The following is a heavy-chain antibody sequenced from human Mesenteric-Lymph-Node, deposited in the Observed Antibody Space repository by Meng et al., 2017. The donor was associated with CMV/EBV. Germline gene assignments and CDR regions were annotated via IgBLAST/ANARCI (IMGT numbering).Heavy chain of an antibody. CDR2: INTDGSVT. CDR3: AKDGSMAARTYLDK. D-gene: IGHD6-6*01. Sequence: GGSLRLSCGASGFTFSKYWMHWVRQVPGKGLVWVSRINTDGSVTTYADSVKGRFTISRDNAEKTVYLQMISLRPEDTAVYYCAKDGSMAARTYLDKWGQGTLVTVSS. V-gene: IGHV3-74*01. J-gene: IGHJ4*02. CDR1: GFTFSKYW.